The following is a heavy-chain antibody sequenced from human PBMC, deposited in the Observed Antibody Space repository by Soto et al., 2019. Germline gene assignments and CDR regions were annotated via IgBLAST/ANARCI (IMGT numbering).Heavy chain of an antibody. CDR2: INPSGGST. V-gene: IGHV1-46*01. J-gene: IGHJ6*02. D-gene: IGHD2-2*01. CDR3: ARGYCISTSCYAYYYYYYGMDV. Sequence: ASVKVSCKTSGYKFSNYFIHWVRQAPGQGLEWMGIINPSGGSTSYAQKFQGRVTMTRDTSTSTVYMELSSLRSEDTAVYYCARGYCISTSCYAYYYYYYGMDVWGQGTLVTVSS. CDR1: GYKFSNYF.